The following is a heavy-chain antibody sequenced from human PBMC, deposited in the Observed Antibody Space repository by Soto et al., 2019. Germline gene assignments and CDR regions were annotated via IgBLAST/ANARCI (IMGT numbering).Heavy chain of an antibody. CDR2: INHSGST. CDR1: GGSISSGDYY. D-gene: IGHD3-3*01. V-gene: IGHV4-30-4*01. CDR3: ARGRGKYYDFWSGYQNYYGMDV. Sequence: SETLSLTCTVSGGSISSGDYYWSWIRQPPGKGLEWIGEINHSGSTNYNPSLKSRVTISVDTSKNQFSLKLSSVTAADTAVYYCARGRGKYYDFWSGYQNYYGMDVWGQGTTVTVSS. J-gene: IGHJ6*02.